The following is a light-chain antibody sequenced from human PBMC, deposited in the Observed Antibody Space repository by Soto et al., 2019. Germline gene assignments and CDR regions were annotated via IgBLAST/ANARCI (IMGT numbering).Light chain of an antibody. J-gene: IGKJ2*01. CDR2: KIS. CDR3: MQATQFPPYT. Sequence: DIVMTQTPLSSPVTLGQPASISCRSSQSLVHSDVNTYFSWLQQSTGQPPRLLIHKISNRFSGVPDRFSGSGPGTDFTLEISRLEAEDVRVYYCMQATQFPPYTFGQGTKVESK. CDR1: QSLVHSDVNTY. V-gene: IGKV2-24*01.